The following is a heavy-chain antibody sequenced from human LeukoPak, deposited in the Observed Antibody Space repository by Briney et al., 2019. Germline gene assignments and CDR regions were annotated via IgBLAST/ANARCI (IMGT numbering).Heavy chain of an antibody. J-gene: IGHJ5*02. CDR1: GYTFTSYG. Sequence: ASVKVSCNASGYTFTSYGITWVRQPPGQGLEWMGWISAYNGNTNYEQNFQGRVTMTTDTSTSTAYMELRSLRSDDTAVYYCARDQTDSGYDPWGQGTLVTVSS. V-gene: IGHV1-18*01. CDR2: ISAYNGNT. D-gene: IGHD5-12*01. CDR3: ARDQTDSGYDP.